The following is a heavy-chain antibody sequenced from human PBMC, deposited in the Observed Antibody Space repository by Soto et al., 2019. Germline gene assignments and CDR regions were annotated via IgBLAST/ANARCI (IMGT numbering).Heavy chain of an antibody. V-gene: IGHV3-74*01. J-gene: IGHJ6*02. CDR2: IKGDGSIT. Sequence: EVQLVESGGDLVQPGGSLRLSCAASGFTFSDYWIHWVRQAPGKGLMWVSRIKGDGSITNYADSVKGRFTVSRDNAKNTVYLQMNSLRAEGTALYYCARGIRGHYGKDVWGQGTTVSV. CDR1: GFTFSDYW. D-gene: IGHD3-10*01. CDR3: ARGIRGHYGKDV.